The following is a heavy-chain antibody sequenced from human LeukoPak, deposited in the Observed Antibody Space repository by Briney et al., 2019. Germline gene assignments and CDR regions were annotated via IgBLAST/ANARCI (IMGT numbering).Heavy chain of an antibody. CDR1: GGSISTSGYY. CDR2: IDYSGST. V-gene: IGHV4-39*01. CDR3: ERHGTWGSY. J-gene: IGHJ4*02. D-gene: IGHD3-16*01. Sequence: SETLSLTCTVSGGSISTSGYYWGWIRQPPGKGLEWIGSIDYSGSTYYNPSLKSRVTISVDTSKNQFSLKLSSVTAADTAVYYCERHGTWGSYWGQGTLVTVSS.